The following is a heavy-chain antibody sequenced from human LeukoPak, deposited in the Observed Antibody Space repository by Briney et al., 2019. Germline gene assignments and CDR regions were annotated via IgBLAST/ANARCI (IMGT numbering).Heavy chain of an antibody. J-gene: IGHJ4*02. CDR3: ARDQYDYVWGSYRPYFDY. V-gene: IGHV1-18*01. D-gene: IGHD3-16*02. Sequence: GASVKVSCKTSGYTFSSYGISWTRQAPGQGLEWMGSISPYTGNTKYAERLQDRVIMTTDTTTRTAYMELRGLRSDDAAVFYCARDQYDYVWGSYRPYFDYWGQGTVVTVSS. CDR1: GYTFSSYG. CDR2: ISPYTGNT.